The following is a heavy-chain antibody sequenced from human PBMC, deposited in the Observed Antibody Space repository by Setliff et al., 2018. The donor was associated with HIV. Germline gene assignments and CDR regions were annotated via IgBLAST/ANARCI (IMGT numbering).Heavy chain of an antibody. CDR1: GGSFSDDS. D-gene: IGHD1-26*01. J-gene: IGHJ4*02. CDR2: INHSGST. CDR3: AGGPGTTSIDY. V-gene: IGHV4-34*01. Sequence: PSETLSLTCAVYGGSFSDDSWNWIRQPPGKGLEWIGEINHSGSTNYNMSLWSRVTISLDASRNQFSLELISVTAADTAVYYCAGGPGTTSIDYWAQGTLVTVSS.